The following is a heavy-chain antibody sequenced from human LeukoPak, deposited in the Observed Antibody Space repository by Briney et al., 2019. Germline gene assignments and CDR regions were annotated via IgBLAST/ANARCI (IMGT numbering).Heavy chain of an antibody. CDR2: IYHTGNT. Sequence: SETLSLTCDVPGYSISSGYYWGWIRQPPGKGLEWIGSIYHTGNTYYNPSLKSRVTISVDTSKNQFSLKLSSVTAADTAVYYCARPLSGSFSFNYWGQGTLVTVSS. CDR1: GYSISSGYY. J-gene: IGHJ4*02. D-gene: IGHD1-26*01. V-gene: IGHV4-38-2*01. CDR3: ARPLSGSFSFNY.